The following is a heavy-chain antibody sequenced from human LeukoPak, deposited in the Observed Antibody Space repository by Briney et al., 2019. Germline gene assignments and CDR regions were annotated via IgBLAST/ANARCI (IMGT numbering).Heavy chain of an antibody. V-gene: IGHV3-7*01. CDR3: ARDSGWGNDY. D-gene: IGHD6-19*01. Sequence: GGSLRLSCAASGFTFSSNWMNWVRQAPGKGLEWVANIKQDGSEKYHVDSVKGRFTISRDNAKNSVYLQMNSLRAEDTAVYYCARDSGWGNDYWGQGTLVTVSS. J-gene: IGHJ4*02. CDR2: IKQDGSEK. CDR1: GFTFSSNW.